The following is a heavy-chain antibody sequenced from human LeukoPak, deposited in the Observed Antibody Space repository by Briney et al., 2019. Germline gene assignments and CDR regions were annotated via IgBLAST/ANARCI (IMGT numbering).Heavy chain of an antibody. CDR3: ARGSIVGATFDYFDY. V-gene: IGHV1-2*02. Sequence: ASVRVSCKASGYTFTGYYIHWVRQAPGQGLEWMGWINPNSGGTNYAQKFQGRVTMTRDTSISTAYMDLSRLRSDDTAVYYCARGSIVGATFDYFDYWGQGTLVTVSS. CDR1: GYTFTGYY. CDR2: INPNSGGT. D-gene: IGHD1-26*01. J-gene: IGHJ4*02.